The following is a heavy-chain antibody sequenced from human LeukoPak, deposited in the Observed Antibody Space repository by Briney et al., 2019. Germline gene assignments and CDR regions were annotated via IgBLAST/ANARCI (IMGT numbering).Heavy chain of an antibody. CDR3: ARGTVTTFNYYGMDV. V-gene: IGHV3-30*04. CDR1: GFPFSSYA. J-gene: IGHJ6*04. CDR2: ISYDGSNK. Sequence: GGSLRLSCAASGFPFSSYAMHWVRQAPGKGLEWVAVISYDGSNKYYADSVKGRFTISRDNSKNTLYLQMNSLRAEDTAVYYCARGTVTTFNYYGMDVWGKGTTVTVSS. D-gene: IGHD4-17*01.